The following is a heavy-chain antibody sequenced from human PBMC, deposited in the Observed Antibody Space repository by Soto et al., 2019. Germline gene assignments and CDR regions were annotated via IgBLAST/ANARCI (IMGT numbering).Heavy chain of an antibody. J-gene: IGHJ5*02. CDR2: ISSNGGST. CDR1: GFTFSSYA. V-gene: IGHV3-64*01. D-gene: IGHD1-26*01. CDR3: ARDLGPTSLSVGWFDP. Sequence: GGSLRLSCAASGFTFSSYAMHWVRQAPGKGLEYVSAISSNGGSTYYANSVKGRFTISRDNSKNTLYLQMGSLRAEDMAVYYCARDLGPTSLSVGWFDPWGQGTLVTVSS.